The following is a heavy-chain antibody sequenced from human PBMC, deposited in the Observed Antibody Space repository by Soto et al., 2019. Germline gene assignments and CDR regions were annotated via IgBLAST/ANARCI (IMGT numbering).Heavy chain of an antibody. CDR1: SESLSGYY. D-gene: IGHD1-26*01. V-gene: IGHV4-34*01. CDR2: IDGSGNT. CDR3: VGARGRLVGFDY. Sequence: QVQLQQWGAGLLKPSETLSLTCAVNSESLSGYYWSWIRQSPGKGLEWIGEIDGSGNTNYSQSLRSRVAMSVDTSKNHFSLNLNSVSAADTAAYYCVGARGRLVGFDYWGQGTLVTVSS. J-gene: IGHJ4*02.